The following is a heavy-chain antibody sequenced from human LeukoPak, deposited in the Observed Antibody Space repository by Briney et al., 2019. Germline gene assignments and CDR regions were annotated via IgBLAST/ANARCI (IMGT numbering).Heavy chain of an antibody. Sequence: SETLSLTCALFGGSFSDYYWSWIRQPPGKGLEWIGEINLRGSTYYNPSLKSGVTISVDTSKNQFSLKLTSVTAADSAIFYCARGLCQLDSWGQGTLVTVSS. CDR2: INLRGST. D-gene: IGHD2-2*01. CDR1: GGSFSDYY. J-gene: IGHJ4*02. V-gene: IGHV4-34*01. CDR3: ARGLCQLDS.